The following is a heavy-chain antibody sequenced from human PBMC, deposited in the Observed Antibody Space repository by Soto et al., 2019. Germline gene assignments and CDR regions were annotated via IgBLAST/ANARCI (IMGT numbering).Heavy chain of an antibody. CDR3: ARGQRFSDWFDP. Sequence: PSETLSLTCTVTVGTLSGYYWTWIRQSAGGGLEWIGRIYSSGSTNYNPSLKSRVTISLVTSMNHFSLRLSSVTAADTAVYYCARGQRFSDWFDPWGQGTLVTVSS. CDR2: IYSSGST. D-gene: IGHD3-3*01. J-gene: IGHJ5*02. V-gene: IGHV4-4*07. CDR1: VGTLSGYY.